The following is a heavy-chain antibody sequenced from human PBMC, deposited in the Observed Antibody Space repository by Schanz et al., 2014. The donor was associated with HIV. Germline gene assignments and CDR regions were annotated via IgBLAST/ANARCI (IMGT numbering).Heavy chain of an antibody. CDR2: INPNSGGT. Sequence: QVQLVQSGAEVKKPGASVKVSCKASGYTFTAYYIHWVRQAPGQGLEWMGWINPNSGGTNSEQKFQGSVTMSMDTSISTDYMEVRSLRSDDTALYFCERDLVDSSTWYDAFDIWGQGTKVTVSS. V-gene: IGHV1-2*02. CDR1: GYTFTAYY. CDR3: ERDLVDSSTWYDAFDI. J-gene: IGHJ3*02. D-gene: IGHD6-13*01.